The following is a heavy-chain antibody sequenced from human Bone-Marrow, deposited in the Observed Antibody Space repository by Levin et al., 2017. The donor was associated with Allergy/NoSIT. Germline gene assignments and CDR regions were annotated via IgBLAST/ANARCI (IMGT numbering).Heavy chain of an antibody. CDR1: GGSLSSNNW. CDR3: ARESPSEGGMDV. J-gene: IGHJ6*02. V-gene: IGHV4-4*02. CDR2: IYHSGST. Sequence: ASETLSLTCAVSGGSLSSNNWWNWVRQPPGKGLEWIGEIYHSGSTNYNPSLKSRVTMSVDKSKNQFSLKLNSVTAADTAVYYCARESPSEGGMDVWGQGTTVTVSS.